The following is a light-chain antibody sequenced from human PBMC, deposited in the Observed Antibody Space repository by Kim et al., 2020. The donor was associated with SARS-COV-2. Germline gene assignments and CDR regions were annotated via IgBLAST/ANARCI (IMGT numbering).Light chain of an antibody. Sequence: DIQMTQSPSSLSASVGDRVAITCRASQNISTYLYWYRQSPGQAPQVLIYAATNVQSGAPSRFRGSRSGTDFTLTINSVQPEDFAIYYCQQSYSMPYTFGLGTKLEI. CDR2: AAT. CDR3: QQSYSMPYT. J-gene: IGKJ2*01. CDR1: QNISTY. V-gene: IGKV1-39*01.